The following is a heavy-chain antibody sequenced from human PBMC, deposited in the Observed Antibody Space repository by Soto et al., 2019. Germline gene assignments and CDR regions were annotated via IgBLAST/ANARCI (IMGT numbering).Heavy chain of an antibody. V-gene: IGHV5-51*01. CDR3: ARLTYYDILTGYSLLDV. Sequence: PGESLKISCKGSGYSFTSYWIGWVRQMPGKGLEWMGIIYPGDSDTRYSPSFQGQVTISADKSISTAYLQWSSLKASDTAMYYCARLTYYDILTGYSLLDVWGQGTTVTVSS. J-gene: IGHJ6*02. CDR2: IYPGDSDT. CDR1: GYSFTSYW. D-gene: IGHD3-9*01.